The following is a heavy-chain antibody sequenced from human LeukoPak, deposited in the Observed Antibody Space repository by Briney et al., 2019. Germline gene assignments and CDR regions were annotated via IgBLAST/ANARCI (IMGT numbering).Heavy chain of an antibody. J-gene: IGHJ4*02. CDR1: GFTFSSYA. CDR2: ISYDGSNK. Sequence: GGSLRFSCAASGFTFSSYAMPWVRQAPGKGLEWVAVISYDGSNKYYADSVKGRFTISRDNSKNTLYLQMNSLRAEDTAVYYCARDLAYWGQGTLVTVSS. CDR3: ARDLAY. V-gene: IGHV3-30-3*01.